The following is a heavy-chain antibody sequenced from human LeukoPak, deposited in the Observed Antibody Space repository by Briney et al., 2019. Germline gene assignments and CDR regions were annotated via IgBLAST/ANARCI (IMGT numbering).Heavy chain of an antibody. CDR2: MNPNSGNA. J-gene: IGHJ5*02. CDR3: ARDGSGSYYNDWFDP. D-gene: IGHD3-10*01. CDR1: GYTFTSYD. Sequence: GASVKVSCKASGYTFTSYDINWVRQATGQGLEWMGWMNPNSGNAGYAQKFQGRVTITRNTSISTAYMELSSLRSEDTAVYYCARDGSGSYYNDWFDPWGQGTLVTVSS. V-gene: IGHV1-8*03.